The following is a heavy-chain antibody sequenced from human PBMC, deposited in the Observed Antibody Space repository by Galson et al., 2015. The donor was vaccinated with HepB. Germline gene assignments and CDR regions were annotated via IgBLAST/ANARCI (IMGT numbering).Heavy chain of an antibody. CDR1: GFTFSSYA. CDR2: ISSNGGST. Sequence: SLRLSCAASGFTFSSYAMHWVRQAPGKGLEYVSAISSNGGSTYYADSVKGRFTISRDNSKNTLYLQMSSLRAEDTAVYYCVKDPASDPSHPFDYWGQGTLVTVSS. D-gene: IGHD2-2*01. J-gene: IGHJ4*02. CDR3: VKDPASDPSHPFDY. V-gene: IGHV3-64D*06.